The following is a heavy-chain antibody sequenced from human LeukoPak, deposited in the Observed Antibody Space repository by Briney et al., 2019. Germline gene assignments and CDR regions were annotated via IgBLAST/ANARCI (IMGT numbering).Heavy chain of an antibody. D-gene: IGHD3-10*01. V-gene: IGHV4-30-2*01. Sequence: SETLSLTCAVSGGSISSGGYSWSWIRQPPGKGLEWIGEINHSGSTNYNPSLKSRVTISVDTSKDQFSLKLSSVTAADTAVYYCASKYGSGSYYNYWGQGTLVTVSS. CDR2: INHSGST. J-gene: IGHJ4*02. CDR1: GGSISSGGYS. CDR3: ASKYGSGSYYNY.